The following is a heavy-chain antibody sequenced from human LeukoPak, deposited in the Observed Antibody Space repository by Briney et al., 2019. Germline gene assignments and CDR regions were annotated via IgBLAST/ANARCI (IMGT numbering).Heavy chain of an antibody. CDR2: INPNSGGT. CDR3: AREYDILYYFDY. D-gene: IGHD3-9*01. Sequence: ASVKVSCKASGYTFTGYYMHWVRQAPGQGLEWMGRINPNSGGTNYAQKFQGRVTMTRDTSISTAYMELSRLRSDDTAVYYCAREYDILYYFDYWGQGTLVTVSS. CDR1: GYTFTGYY. J-gene: IGHJ4*02. V-gene: IGHV1-2*06.